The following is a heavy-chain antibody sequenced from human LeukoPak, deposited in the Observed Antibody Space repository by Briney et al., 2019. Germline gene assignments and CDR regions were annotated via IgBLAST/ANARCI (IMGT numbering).Heavy chain of an antibody. CDR3: AKLSIAEAKKWLVWEGNSYY. J-gene: IGHJ4*01. D-gene: IGHD6-19*01. V-gene: IGHV3-23*01. Sequence: PGGSVRLSCAVSGCTFNNYAMSGVRQAPGRGLEGVGVISGRGDSTYYADSVKGRVTVSRDNSRDTFYLQMNSLRAEDTAVYYCAKLSIAEAKKWLVWEGNSYYWGPGTLVTVSS. CDR1: GCTFNNYA. CDR2: ISGRGDST.